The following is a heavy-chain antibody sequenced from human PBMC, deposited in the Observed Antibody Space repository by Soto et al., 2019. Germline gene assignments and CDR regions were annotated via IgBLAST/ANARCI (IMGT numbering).Heavy chain of an antibody. CDR3: ARGDIAVAGTADWFDP. Sequence: PSQTLSLTCAISGDSVSSNSAAWNWIRQSPSRGLEWLGRTYYRSKWYNDYAVSVKSRITINPDTSKNQFSLQLNSVTPEDTAVYYCARGDIAVAGTADWFDPWGQGTLVTVSS. V-gene: IGHV6-1*01. J-gene: IGHJ5*02. D-gene: IGHD6-19*01. CDR2: TYYRSKWYN. CDR1: GDSVSSNSAA.